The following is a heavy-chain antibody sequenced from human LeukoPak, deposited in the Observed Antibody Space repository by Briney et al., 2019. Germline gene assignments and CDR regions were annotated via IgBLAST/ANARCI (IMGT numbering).Heavy chain of an antibody. Sequence: PSETLSLTCTVSGGSISSSSYYWGWIRQPPGKGLEWIGSIYYSGSTYYNPSLKSRVTISVDTSKNQFSLKLSSVTAADTAVYYCARVYYDILALDVWGQGTTVTVSS. D-gene: IGHD3-9*01. V-gene: IGHV4-39*01. J-gene: IGHJ6*02. CDR1: GGSISSSSYY. CDR3: ARVYYDILALDV. CDR2: IYYSGST.